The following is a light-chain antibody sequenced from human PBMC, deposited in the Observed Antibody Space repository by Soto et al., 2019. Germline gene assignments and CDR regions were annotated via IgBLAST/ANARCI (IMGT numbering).Light chain of an antibody. CDR3: CSYAGGNTLI. Sequence: QSVLTQPASVSGSPGQSITISCTGTNGDVGSYDLVSWYQQYPGKAPKLIIYEVNKRPSGVSNRFSGAKSGNTASLTISVLQTEDEADYDCCSYAGGNTLIFGGGTKVTVL. CDR1: NGDVGSYDL. J-gene: IGLJ2*01. V-gene: IGLV2-23*02. CDR2: EVN.